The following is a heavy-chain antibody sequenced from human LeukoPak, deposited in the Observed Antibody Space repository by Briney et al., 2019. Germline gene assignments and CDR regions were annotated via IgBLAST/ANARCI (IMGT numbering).Heavy chain of an antibody. CDR1: GGSISSYY. D-gene: IGHD3-3*01. J-gene: IGHJ3*02. Sequence: SETLSLTCTVSGGSISSYYWSWIRQPPGKGLEWIGYIYYSGSTNYNPSLKSRVTISVDTSKNQFSLKLSSVTAADTAVYYCARTSRDFWSGYHLSHAFDIWGQGTMVTVSS. V-gene: IGHV4-59*01. CDR2: IYYSGST. CDR3: ARTSRDFWSGYHLSHAFDI.